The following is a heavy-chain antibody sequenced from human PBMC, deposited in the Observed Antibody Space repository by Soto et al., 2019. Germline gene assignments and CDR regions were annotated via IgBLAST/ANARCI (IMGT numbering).Heavy chain of an antibody. Sequence: EVQLLESGGGLVQPGGSLRLSCAASGFTFSSYALSWVRRAPGRGLGWVSAISGSGGSTYYADSVKGRFTISRDNSKNTLYLQMNSLRAEDTAVYYCARRGSGSYYDYWGQGTLGTVSS. CDR1: GFTFSSYA. J-gene: IGHJ4*02. CDR2: ISGSGGST. D-gene: IGHD1-26*01. V-gene: IGHV3-23*01. CDR3: ARRGSGSYYDY.